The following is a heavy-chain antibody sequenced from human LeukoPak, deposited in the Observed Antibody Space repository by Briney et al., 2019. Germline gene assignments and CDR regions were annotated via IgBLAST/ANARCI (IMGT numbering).Heavy chain of an antibody. D-gene: IGHD3-10*01. CDR1: GYSISSGYY. Sequence: SSETLSLTCTVSGYSISSGYYWGWVRQPPGKGLEWIGSISHAGSTDYSPSLKSRVTISLDTSKNQFSLKLRPVTAADTAVYYCARILRGVIVTSFDYWGQGILVTVSS. CDR3: ARILRGVIVTSFDY. CDR2: ISHAGST. V-gene: IGHV4-38-2*02. J-gene: IGHJ4*02.